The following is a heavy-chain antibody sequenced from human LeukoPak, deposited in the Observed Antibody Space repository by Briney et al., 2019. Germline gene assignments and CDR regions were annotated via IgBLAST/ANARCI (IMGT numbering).Heavy chain of an antibody. CDR3: ARYYYDNSGSIYAFDI. D-gene: IGHD3-22*01. Sequence: SETLSLTCTVPGASISSYYWSWIRQPAGKGLEWIGRIYTSVSTNYNPSLKSRVTMSVGTSKNQFSLKLSSVTSADTAVYYCARYYYDNSGSIYAFDIWGQGTMVTVSS. V-gene: IGHV4-4*07. J-gene: IGHJ3*02. CDR1: GASISSYY. CDR2: IYTSVST.